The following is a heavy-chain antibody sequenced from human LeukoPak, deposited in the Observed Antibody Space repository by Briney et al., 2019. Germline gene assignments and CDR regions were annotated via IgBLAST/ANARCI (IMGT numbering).Heavy chain of an antibody. V-gene: IGHV3-74*01. CDR2: IINDGSST. J-gene: IGHJ4*02. Sequence: GGSLRLSCAASGFNFKNYWMHWVRQAPGKGLEWVSRIINDGSSTTYADSVKGRFTISRDNAKDTLYLQMNSLRVEDTAVYYCARVVDGDKYGGGDYWGQGALVIVSS. CDR3: ARVVDGDKYGGGDY. D-gene: IGHD5-24*01. CDR1: GFNFKNYW.